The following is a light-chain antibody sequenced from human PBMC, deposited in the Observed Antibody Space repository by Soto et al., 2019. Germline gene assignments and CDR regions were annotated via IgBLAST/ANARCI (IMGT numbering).Light chain of an antibody. J-gene: IGKJ5*01. CDR2: AAS. CDR1: QGISNH. CDR3: QQYNSYPIT. Sequence: DIQMTQSPSSVSASVGDRVTITCRASQGISNHLAWFQQKPGKAPKSLISAASSLQSGVPSRFSGSESGTDCTLTISSLKPEDLATYYCQQYNSYPITFGQGTRLEIK. V-gene: IGKV1-16*01.